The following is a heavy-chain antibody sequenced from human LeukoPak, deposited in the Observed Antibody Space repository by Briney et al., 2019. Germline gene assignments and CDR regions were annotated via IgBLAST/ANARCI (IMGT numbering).Heavy chain of an antibody. CDR1: GGSISSGSYY. CDR2: IYTSGST. CDR3: ARMYRNYYYGMDV. V-gene: IGHV4-61*02. J-gene: IGHJ6*02. Sequence: SQTLSLTCTVSGGSISSGSYYWSWIRQPAGKGLEWIGRIYTSGSTNYNPSLKSRVTISVDTSKNQFSLKLSSVTAADTAVYYCARMYRNYYYGMDVWGQGTTVTVSS. D-gene: IGHD2-2*01.